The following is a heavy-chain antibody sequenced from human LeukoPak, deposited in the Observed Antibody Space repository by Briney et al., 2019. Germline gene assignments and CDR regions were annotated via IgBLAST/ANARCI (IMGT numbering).Heavy chain of an antibody. J-gene: IGHJ4*02. CDR3: ARARVGGSYYEGIFDY. CDR2: IIPIFGTA. D-gene: IGHD1-26*01. V-gene: IGHV1-69*13. Sequence: GASVKVSCKASGGTFSSYAISWVRQAPVQGLEWMGGIIPIFGTANYAQKFQGRVTITADESTSTAYMELSSLRSEDTAVYYCARARVGGSYYEGIFDYWGQGTLVTVSS. CDR1: GGTFSSYA.